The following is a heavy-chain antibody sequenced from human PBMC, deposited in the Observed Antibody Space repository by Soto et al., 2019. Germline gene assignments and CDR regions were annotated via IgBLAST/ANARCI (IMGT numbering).Heavy chain of an antibody. D-gene: IGHD3-9*01. J-gene: IGHJ4*02. CDR3: AKDWPWYYDVLAGNCRFDY. CDR2: ISYDASNK. V-gene: IGHV3-30*18. Sequence: QVQLVESGGGVVQPGRSLRLSCAASGFTFSSYGMHWVRQAPGKGLEWVAVISYDASNKYYADSVKGRFTISRDNSKNTLYLQMNSLRAEDTAVYYCAKDWPWYYDVLAGNCRFDYWGQGTLVTVSS. CDR1: GFTFSSYG.